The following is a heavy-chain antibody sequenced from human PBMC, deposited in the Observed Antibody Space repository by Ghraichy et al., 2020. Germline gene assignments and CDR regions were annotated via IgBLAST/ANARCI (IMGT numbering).Heavy chain of an antibody. CDR3: AKPVFDGSGLDIFDY. J-gene: IGHJ4*02. D-gene: IGHD3-10*01. Sequence: GESLNISCAASGFTFSSYAMSWVRQAPGKGLEWVSAISGSGGSTYYADSVKGRFTISRDNSKNTLYLQMNSLRAEDTAVYYCAKPVFDGSGLDIFDYWGQGTLVTVSS. CDR1: GFTFSSYA. V-gene: IGHV3-23*01. CDR2: ISGSGGST.